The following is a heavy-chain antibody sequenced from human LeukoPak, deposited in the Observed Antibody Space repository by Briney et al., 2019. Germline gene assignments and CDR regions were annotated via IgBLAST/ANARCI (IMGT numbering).Heavy chain of an antibody. Sequence: GAAVKVSCKASGYTFTSYGISCVRQAPGQGLEWMGWTSAYNGNTNYAQKLQGRVTMTTDTTTSTAYMELRSLRSDDTAVYYCARNGVGDATAEYFQRWGEGSLVTVCS. CDR2: TSAYNGNT. J-gene: IGHJ1*01. CDR1: GYTFTSYG. V-gene: IGHV1-18*01. CDR3: ARNGVGDATAEYFQR. D-gene: IGHD2-2*01.